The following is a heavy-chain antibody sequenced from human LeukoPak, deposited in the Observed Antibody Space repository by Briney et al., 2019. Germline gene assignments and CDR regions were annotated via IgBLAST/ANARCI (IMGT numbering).Heavy chain of an antibody. Sequence: PGGSLRLSCAASGFTFSNSWMSWVRQAPGKGLEWVANIKQDESEKNYVDSVKGRFTISRDNAKSSLYLQMNSLRVEDTAVYYCVRDETWNFGLSWYDGYDIWGQGTMVTVSS. CDR2: IKQDESEK. D-gene: IGHD1-7*01. CDR3: VRDETWNFGLSWYDGYDI. CDR1: GFTFSNSW. V-gene: IGHV3-7*01. J-gene: IGHJ3*02.